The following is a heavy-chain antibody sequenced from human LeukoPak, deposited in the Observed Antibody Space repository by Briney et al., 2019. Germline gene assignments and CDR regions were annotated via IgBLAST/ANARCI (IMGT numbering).Heavy chain of an antibody. J-gene: IGHJ4*02. CDR3: TKASGGSYYPGVYFDE. D-gene: IGHD1-26*01. CDR2: ISYDGSNK. Sequence: GGSLRLSCAASGFTFSSYGMHWVRQAPGKGLEWVAVISYDGSNKYYADSVKGRFTISRDNSKNTLYLQMNSLRAEDTAVYYCTKASGGSYYPGVYFDECGQGTLVTASS. V-gene: IGHV3-30*18. CDR1: GFTFSSYG.